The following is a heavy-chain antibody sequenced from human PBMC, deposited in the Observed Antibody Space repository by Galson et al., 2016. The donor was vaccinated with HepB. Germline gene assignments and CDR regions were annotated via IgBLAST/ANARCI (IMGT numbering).Heavy chain of an antibody. D-gene: IGHD1-26*01. J-gene: IGHJ4*02. V-gene: IGHV4-59*01. CDR2: IYYSGST. CDR3: ASGDSASLWRYYFDH. CDR1: GGSISSYY. Sequence: TLSLTCTVSGGSISSYYWSWIRQPPGKGLEWIGYIYYSGSTNYNPSLKSRVTISVDTSKNQFSLKLSSVTAADTAVYYCASGDSASLWRYYFDHWGQGAVVTVSS.